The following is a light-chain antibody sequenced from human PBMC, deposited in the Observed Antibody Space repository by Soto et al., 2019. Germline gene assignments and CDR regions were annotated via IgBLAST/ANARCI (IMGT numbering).Light chain of an antibody. CDR2: GAS. CDR3: QQDYSWPLT. CDR1: QSVGTS. Sequence: ETGLTQSPATLSVSPGERATLSCRASQSVGTSLAWYQQKPGQDPRVLMYGASSRATGVPGRFSGSGSATEFTLTISSLQSEDFAGYYCQQDYSWPLTFGGGTKVES. V-gene: IGKV3-15*01. J-gene: IGKJ4*01.